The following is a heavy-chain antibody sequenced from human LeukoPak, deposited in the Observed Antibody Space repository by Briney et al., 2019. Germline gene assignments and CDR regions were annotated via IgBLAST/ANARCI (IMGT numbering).Heavy chain of an antibody. CDR2: ISGSGGST. CDR1: GFTFSSYA. D-gene: IGHD3-3*01. CDR3: AKDIRDGGGGLYYGMDV. V-gene: IGHV3-23*01. J-gene: IGHJ6*04. Sequence: GGSLRLSCAASGFTFSSYAMSWGRQAPGKGLELVSAISGSGGSTYYADSVKGRFTISRDNSKNTLYLQMNSLRAEDTAVYYCAKDIRDGGGGLYYGMDVWGKGTTVTVSS.